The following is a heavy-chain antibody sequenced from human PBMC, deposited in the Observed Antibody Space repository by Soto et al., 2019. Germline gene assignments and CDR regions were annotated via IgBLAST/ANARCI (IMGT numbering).Heavy chain of an antibody. V-gene: IGHV2-5*02. CDR1: GFSLSTSGVG. Sequence: QITLKESGPTLVKPTQTLTLTCTFSGFSLSTSGVGVGYIRQPPGKALEWLALIYWDDDKRYSPSLKSRLTISKDTSKNQVVLTMTNMDPVDTATYYCAYTNYYDISGSSSYNWFDPWGQGTLVTVSS. CDR2: IYWDDDK. D-gene: IGHD3-22*01. J-gene: IGHJ5*02. CDR3: AYTNYYDISGSSSYNWFDP.